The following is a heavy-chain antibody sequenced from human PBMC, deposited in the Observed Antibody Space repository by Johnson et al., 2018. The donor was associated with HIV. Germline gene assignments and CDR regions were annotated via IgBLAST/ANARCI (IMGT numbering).Heavy chain of an antibody. CDR2: ISYDVSNK. CDR1: GFTFSSYA. J-gene: IGHJ3*02. CDR3: ARGRLSSSGWYGTDAFDI. V-gene: IGHV3-30-3*01. Sequence: VQLLESGGGVVQPGRSLRLSCAASGFTFSSYAMHWVRQAPGKGLEWVAVISYDVSNKYYADSVKGRFTISRDNSKNTLYLQMNSLRAEDTAVYYCARGRLSSSGWYGTDAFDIWGQGTMVTVSS. D-gene: IGHD6-19*01.